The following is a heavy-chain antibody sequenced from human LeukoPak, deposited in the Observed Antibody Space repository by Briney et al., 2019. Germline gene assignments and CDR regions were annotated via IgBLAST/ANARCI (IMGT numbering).Heavy chain of an antibody. CDR1: GGSISSYY. J-gene: IGHJ4*02. Sequence: SETLSLTCTVSGGSISSYYWSWIRQPPGKGLEWIGYIYYSGSTNYNPSLKSRVTISVDTSKNQFSLKLSSVTAADTAVYYCARDFARNSYDYWGQGTLVTVSS. CDR2: IYYSGST. D-gene: IGHD5-18*01. V-gene: IGHV4-59*01. CDR3: ARDFARNSYDY.